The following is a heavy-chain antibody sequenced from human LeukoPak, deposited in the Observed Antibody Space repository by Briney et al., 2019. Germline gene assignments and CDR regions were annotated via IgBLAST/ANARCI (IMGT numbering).Heavy chain of an antibody. Sequence: GRSLRLSCAASGFTFSSYAVSWVRQAPGKGLEWVSGVSGSGGSTYYADSVKGRFTISRDNSKNTLYLQMNSLRAEDTAVYYCAKDLDIVATITGNWGQGTLVTVSS. J-gene: IGHJ4*02. CDR2: VSGSGGST. CDR1: GFTFSSYA. CDR3: AKDLDIVATITGN. D-gene: IGHD5-12*01. V-gene: IGHV3-23*01.